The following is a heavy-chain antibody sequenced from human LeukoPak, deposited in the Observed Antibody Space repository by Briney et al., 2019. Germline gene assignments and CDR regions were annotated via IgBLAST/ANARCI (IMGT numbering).Heavy chain of an antibody. CDR2: INHSGST. J-gene: IGHJ3*02. D-gene: IGHD4-23*01. V-gene: IGHV4-34*01. CDR3: ARDYGGNLLGI. CDR1: GGSFSGYY. Sequence: PSETLSLTCAVYGGSFSGYYWSWIRQPPGKGLEWIGEINHSGSTNYNPSLNSRVTISVDTSKNQFSLKLSSVTAADTAVYYCARDYGGNLLGIWGQGTMVTVSS.